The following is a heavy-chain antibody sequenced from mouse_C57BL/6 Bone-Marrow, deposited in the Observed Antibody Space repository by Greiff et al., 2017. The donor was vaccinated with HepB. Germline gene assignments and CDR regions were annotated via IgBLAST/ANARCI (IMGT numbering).Heavy chain of an antibody. D-gene: IGHD1-1*01. Sequence: VQLQQPGAELVKPGASVKLSCKASGYTFTSYWMQWVNQRPGQGLEWIGEIDPSDSYTNYNQKFKGKATLTVDTSSSTAYMQLSSLTSEDSAVYYCARAVVAPAMDYWGQGTSVTVSS. CDR3: ARAVVAPAMDY. CDR1: GYTFTSYW. CDR2: IDPSDSYT. J-gene: IGHJ4*01. V-gene: IGHV1-50*01.